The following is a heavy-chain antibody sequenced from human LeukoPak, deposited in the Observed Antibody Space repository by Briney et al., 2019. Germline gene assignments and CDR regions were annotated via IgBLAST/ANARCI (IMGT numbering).Heavy chain of an antibody. J-gene: IGHJ4*02. V-gene: IGHV3-48*04. CDR3: ARDYSHHYYGSGSYYKLAYFDY. CDR1: GFIFGRDS. CDR2: ISRDSDIR. Sequence: GGSLRLSCAASGFIFGRDSMNWVRQAPGRGLEWISYISRDSDIRYYADSVRGRFHISRDNAKNSLYLQMNSLRAEDTAVYYCARDYSHHYYGSGSYYKLAYFDYWGQGTLVTVSS. D-gene: IGHD3-10*01.